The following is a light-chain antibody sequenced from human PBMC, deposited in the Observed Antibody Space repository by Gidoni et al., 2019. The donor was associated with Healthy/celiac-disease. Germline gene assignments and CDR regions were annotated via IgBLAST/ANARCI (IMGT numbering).Light chain of an antibody. V-gene: IGKV3-15*01. CDR2: GAS. CDR3: QQYNNWPPLT. Sequence: EIVMTQSPATLSVSPGERATLSCRASQSVSNNLAWYQQRPGQAPRLLIYGASTRATGIPARFSGNGSGTEFTLTISNLQSEDFAVYYCQQYNNWPPLTFGGGTKVEIK. CDR1: QSVSNN. J-gene: IGKJ4*01.